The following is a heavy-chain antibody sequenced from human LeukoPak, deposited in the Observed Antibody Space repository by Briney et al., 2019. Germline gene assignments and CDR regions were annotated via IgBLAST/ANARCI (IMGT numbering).Heavy chain of an antibody. J-gene: IGHJ4*02. CDR1: GFTFSSYS. Sequence: GGSLRLSCAASGFTFSSYSMNWVRQAPGKGLEWVSYISSSSSTIYYADSVKGRFTISRDNSKNTLYLQMNSLRAEDTAVYYCAKGATIDDYWGQGTLVTVSS. V-gene: IGHV3-48*01. CDR3: AKGATIDDY. CDR2: ISSSSSTI.